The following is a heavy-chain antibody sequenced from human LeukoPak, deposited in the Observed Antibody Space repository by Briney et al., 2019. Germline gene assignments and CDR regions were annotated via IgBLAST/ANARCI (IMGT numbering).Heavy chain of an antibody. J-gene: IGHJ4*02. CDR2: IRGSGGST. V-gene: IGHV3-23*01. D-gene: IGHD4-17*01. CDR1: GFTFSSYA. CDR3: ANPPVTQYSTSGEY. Sequence: GGSLRLSCAASGFTFSSYAMSWVRQAPGKGLEWVSAIRGSGGSTYYADSVKGRFTISRDNSKNTLYLQMHSLSAEDTDVYYCANPPVTQYSTSGEYWGQGTLVTVSS.